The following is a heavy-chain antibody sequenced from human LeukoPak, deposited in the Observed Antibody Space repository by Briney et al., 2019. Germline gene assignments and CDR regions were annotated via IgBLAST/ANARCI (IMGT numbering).Heavy chain of an antibody. CDR1: GYTFTGYY. Sequence: ASVKVSCKASGYTFTGYYMHWVRQAPGQGLEWMGWINPNSGGTNYAQKFQSRVTMTRDTSISTAYMELSRLRSDDTAVYYCARFQRYSDAFDIWGQGTMVTVSS. V-gene: IGHV1-2*02. J-gene: IGHJ3*02. CDR3: ARFQRYSDAFDI. D-gene: IGHD1-14*01. CDR2: INPNSGGT.